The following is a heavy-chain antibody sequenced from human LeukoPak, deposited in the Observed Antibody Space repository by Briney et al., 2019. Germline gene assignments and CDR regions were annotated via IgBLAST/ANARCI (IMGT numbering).Heavy chain of an antibody. Sequence: GGPLRLYCAASGCTFSSYSMNWDRKAPGKGPEWVSYIYSSGTPTQYADSVKGRFTISRDNAKNSVYLQMDSLRHEDTAVYYCERFAGDNYWGQGTLVTVSS. CDR3: ERFAGDNY. CDR2: IYSSGTPT. V-gene: IGHV3-48*02. D-gene: IGHD3-10*01. J-gene: IGHJ4*02. CDR1: GCTFSSYS.